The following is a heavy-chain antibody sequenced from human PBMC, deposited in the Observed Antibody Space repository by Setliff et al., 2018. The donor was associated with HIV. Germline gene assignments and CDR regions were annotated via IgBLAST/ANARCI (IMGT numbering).Heavy chain of an antibody. D-gene: IGHD4-17*01. CDR3: AKGAGFYGDYTFDH. Sequence: PSETLSLTCTVSDDSVSTFYWNWIRQPPGRELEWIGYIYSTGSTNYNPSLQSRVSISMDASKNKFSLKVTSVTSADTAVYYCAKGAGFYGDYTFDHWGQGRQVTVSS. CDR1: DDSVSTFY. CDR2: IYSTGST. V-gene: IGHV4-59*02. J-gene: IGHJ4*02.